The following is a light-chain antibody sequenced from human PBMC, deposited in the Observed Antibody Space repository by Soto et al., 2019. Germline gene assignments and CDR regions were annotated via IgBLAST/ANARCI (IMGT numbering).Light chain of an antibody. CDR2: GAY. CDR1: QSVSSTY. J-gene: IGKJ5*01. Sequence: EVVLTQSPGTLSLSPGERATLSCRARQSVSSTYLAWYQQKPGQAPRLLIYGAYTRATGIPARFSGSGSGTEFTLTISNLQSEDFAVYFCQQHHNWPPITCGQGTRLEIK. CDR3: QQHHNWPPIT. V-gene: IGKV3D-15*01.